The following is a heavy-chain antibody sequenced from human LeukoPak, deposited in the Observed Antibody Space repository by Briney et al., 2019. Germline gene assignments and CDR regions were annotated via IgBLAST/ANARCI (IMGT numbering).Heavy chain of an antibody. CDR1: GGSFSGYY. Sequence: PSETLSLTCAVYGGSFSGYYWSWIRQPPGKGLEWIGEINHSGSTNYNPSLKSRVTISVDTSKNQFSLKLSSVTAADTAVYYCARGMLLGYYFDYWGQGTLVTVSS. D-gene: IGHD2-15*01. V-gene: IGHV4-34*01. CDR3: ARGMLLGYYFDY. J-gene: IGHJ4*02. CDR2: INHSGST.